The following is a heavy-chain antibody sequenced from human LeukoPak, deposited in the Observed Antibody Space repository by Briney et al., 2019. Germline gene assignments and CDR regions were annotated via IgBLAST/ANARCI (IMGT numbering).Heavy chain of an antibody. CDR1: GGSISSSNW. J-gene: IGHJ3*02. Sequence: SETLSLTRAVSGGSISSSNWWSWARQPPGKGLEWIGEIYHSGSTNYNPSLKSRVTISVDKSKNQFSLKLSSVTAADTAVYYCARDTSAGPLSTGAFDIWGQGTMVTVSS. CDR2: IYHSGST. D-gene: IGHD6-13*01. CDR3: ARDTSAGPLSTGAFDI. V-gene: IGHV4-4*02.